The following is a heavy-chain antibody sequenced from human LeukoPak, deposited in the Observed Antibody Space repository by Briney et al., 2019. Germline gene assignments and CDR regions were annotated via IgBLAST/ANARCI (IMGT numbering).Heavy chain of an antibody. D-gene: IGHD2-15*01. CDR2: INHSGST. CDR1: GGSFSGYC. J-gene: IGHJ6*02. CDR3: ARGRGYCSGGSCHRYYYYYGMDV. V-gene: IGHV4-34*01. Sequence: SETLSLTCAVYGGSFSGYCWSWIRQPPGKGLEWIGEINHSGSTNYNPSLKSRVTISVDTSKNQFSLKLSSVTAADTAVYYCARGRGYCSGGSCHRYYYYYGMDVWGQGTTVTVSS.